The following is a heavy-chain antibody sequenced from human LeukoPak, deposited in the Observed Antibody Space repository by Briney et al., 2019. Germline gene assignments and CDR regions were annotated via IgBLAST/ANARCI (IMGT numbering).Heavy chain of an antibody. V-gene: IGHV4-34*01. CDR2: INHSGST. CDR1: GGSISSYY. Sequence: SETLSLTCTVSGGSISSYYWSWIRQPPGKGLEWIGEINHSGSTNYNPSLKSRVTISVDTSKNQFSLKLSSVTAADTAVYYCARGPAFYDFWSGYHENDFDYWGQGTLVTVSS. D-gene: IGHD3-3*01. CDR3: ARGPAFYDFWSGYHENDFDY. J-gene: IGHJ4*02.